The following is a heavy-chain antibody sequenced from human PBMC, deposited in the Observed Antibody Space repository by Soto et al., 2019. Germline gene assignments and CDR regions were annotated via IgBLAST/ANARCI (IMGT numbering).Heavy chain of an antibody. CDR2: ISNYNGNT. V-gene: IGHV1-18*04. J-gene: IGHJ5*02. D-gene: IGHD2-2*01. CDR3: ARGPRYCSSTTCFSGATWFDP. CDR1: GYTFTSYG. Sequence: GASVKVSCKASGYTFTSYGMSWVRQAPGQGLEWMGWISNYNGNTNYAQKVQDRVTMTTDTSASTTYMELRSLRSDDTAVYYCARGPRYCSSTTCFSGATWFDPCGPGTLVTVSS.